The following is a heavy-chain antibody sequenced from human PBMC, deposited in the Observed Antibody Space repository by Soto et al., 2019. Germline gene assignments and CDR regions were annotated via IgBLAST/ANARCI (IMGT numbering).Heavy chain of an antibody. CDR2: ISAYNGNT. D-gene: IGHD6-13*01. J-gene: IGHJ4*02. CDR3: ARDLAAAGDDY. CDR1: GYTFTSYG. V-gene: IGHV1-18*01. Sequence: ASVKLSCTASGYTFTSYGISWVRQAPGQGLEWMGWISAYNGNTNYAQKLQGRVTMTTDTSTSTAYMELRSLRSDDTAVYYCARDLAAAGDDYWGQGTLVTVSS.